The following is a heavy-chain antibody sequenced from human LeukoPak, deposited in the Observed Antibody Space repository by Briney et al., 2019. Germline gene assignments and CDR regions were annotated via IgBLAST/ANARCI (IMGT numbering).Heavy chain of an antibody. Sequence: GRSLRLSCAASGFTFSSYGMHWVRQAPGKGLEWVAVIWYDGSNKYYADSVRGRFTISRDNSKNTLYLQMNSPRAEDTAVYYCAKDYARYCSSTSCYALGYWGQGTLVTVSS. D-gene: IGHD2-2*01. J-gene: IGHJ4*02. CDR1: GFTFSSYG. V-gene: IGHV3-33*06. CDR2: IWYDGSNK. CDR3: AKDYARYCSSTSCYALGY.